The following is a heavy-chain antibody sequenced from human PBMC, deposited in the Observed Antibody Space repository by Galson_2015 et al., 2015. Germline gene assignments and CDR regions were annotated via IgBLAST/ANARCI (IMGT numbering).Heavy chain of an antibody. CDR2: IYSGGST. V-gene: IGHV3-53*01. CDR1: GFIVGSNY. Sequence: SLRISCAASGFIVGSNYMSWVRQAPGRGLEWVSIIYSGGSTCYADSMEGRFTISRDNSKNTLYLQMNSLRAEDTAVYYCARLYGGSWGWFDPWGQGTLVTVSS. J-gene: IGHJ5*02. D-gene: IGHD2-15*01. CDR3: ARLYGGSWGWFDP.